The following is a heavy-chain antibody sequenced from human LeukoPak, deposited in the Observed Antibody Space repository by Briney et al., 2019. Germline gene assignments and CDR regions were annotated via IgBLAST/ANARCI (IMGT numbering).Heavy chain of an antibody. J-gene: IGHJ3*02. CDR1: GGSFSGYY. CDR2: INHSGST. D-gene: IGHD2-2*01. CDR3: ARRSPPAPGVPAAENAFQI. V-gene: IGHV4-34*01. Sequence: SETLSLTCAVSGGSFSGYYWSWIRQPPGKGLEWIGEINHSGSTNYNPSLKSRVTISVDTSKNQFSLKLSSVTAADTAVYDCARRSPPAPGVPAAENAFQIWGQGKMVTVSS.